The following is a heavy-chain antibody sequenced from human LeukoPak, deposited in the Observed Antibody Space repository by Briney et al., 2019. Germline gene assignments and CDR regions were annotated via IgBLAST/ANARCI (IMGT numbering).Heavy chain of an antibody. Sequence: SETLSLTCTVSGGSISSYYWSWIRQPPGKGLEWIGYIYYSGSTNYNPPLKSRVTISVDTSKNQFSLKLSSVTAADTAVYYCARVHGNWNFPPGFYFDYWGQGTLVTVSS. CDR1: GGSISSYY. D-gene: IGHD1-7*01. J-gene: IGHJ4*02. CDR3: ARVHGNWNFPPGFYFDY. CDR2: IYYSGST. V-gene: IGHV4-59*01.